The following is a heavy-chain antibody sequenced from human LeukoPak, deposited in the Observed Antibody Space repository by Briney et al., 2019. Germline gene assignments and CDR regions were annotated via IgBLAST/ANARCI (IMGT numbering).Heavy chain of an antibody. Sequence: GGSLRLSCAASGFTFSSYDMHWVRQATGKGLEWVSAIGTAGDTYYPGSVKGRFTISRENAKNSLYLQMNSLRAGDTAVYYCARGYYDSSGYYYFDYWGQGTLATVSS. CDR3: ARGYYDSSGYYYFDY. J-gene: IGHJ4*02. CDR2: IGTAGDT. D-gene: IGHD3-22*01. CDR1: GFTFSSYD. V-gene: IGHV3-13*01.